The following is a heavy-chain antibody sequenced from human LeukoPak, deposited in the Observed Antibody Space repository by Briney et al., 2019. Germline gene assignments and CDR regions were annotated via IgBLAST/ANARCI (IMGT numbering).Heavy chain of an antibody. CDR1: GYTFTSYD. CDR2: MKPNNGNT. J-gene: IGHJ4*02. D-gene: IGHD5-18*01. V-gene: IGHV1-8*02. Sequence: ASVKVSCKASGYTFTSYDINWVRQATGQGLEWMGWMKPNNGNTGYAQRFQGRVTMTRNTSISTAYMELSSLRSEDTAVYYCARGDGYGFSFDYWGQGTLVTVSS. CDR3: ARGDGYGFSFDY.